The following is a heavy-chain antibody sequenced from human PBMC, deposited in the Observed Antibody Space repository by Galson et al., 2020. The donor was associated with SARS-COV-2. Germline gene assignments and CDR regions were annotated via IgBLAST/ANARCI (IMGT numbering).Heavy chain of an antibody. J-gene: IGHJ4*02. CDR3: ARDQDGYNDF. CDR2: VKQDGSER. CDR1: GFTFTDQW. D-gene: IGHD5-18*01. V-gene: IGHV3-7*01. Sequence: GESLKISCEASGFTFTDQWMSWVRQAPGKGLQWVANVKQDGSERYYADSVKGRFTISSDYAKNSLYLQMNSLRVEDTAVYYCARDQDGYNDFWGRGTLVTVSS.